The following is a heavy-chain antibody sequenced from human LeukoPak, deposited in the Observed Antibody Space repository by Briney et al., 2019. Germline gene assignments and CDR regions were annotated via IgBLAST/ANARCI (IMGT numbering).Heavy chain of an antibody. CDR1: GGAVNTYY. V-gene: IGHV4-59*02. D-gene: IGHD7-27*01. CDR2: IYYSGST. J-gene: IGHJ4*02. Sequence: PSETLSLTCTVSGGAVNTYYWSWIRQTPGKGLEWIGYIYYSGSTNYNPSLKSRVTISVDTSKNQFSLKLSSVTAADTAVYYCARGPHWDPHFDYWGQGTLVTVSS. CDR3: ARGPHWDPHFDY.